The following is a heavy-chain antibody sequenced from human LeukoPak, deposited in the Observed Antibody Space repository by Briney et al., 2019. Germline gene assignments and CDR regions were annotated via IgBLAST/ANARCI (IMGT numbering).Heavy chain of an antibody. J-gene: IGHJ4*02. Sequence: GGSLRLSCAASGFTFSSYTINWVRQAPGKGLEWVSSISSSSSSIYYADSVKGRFTISRDNAKNSLYLQMNSLRAEDTAVYYCAKDRLHGTNLFGYWGQETLGTVSS. CDR2: ISSSSSSI. CDR3: AKDRLHGTNLFGY. CDR1: GFTFSSYT. D-gene: IGHD6-13*01. V-gene: IGHV3-21*04.